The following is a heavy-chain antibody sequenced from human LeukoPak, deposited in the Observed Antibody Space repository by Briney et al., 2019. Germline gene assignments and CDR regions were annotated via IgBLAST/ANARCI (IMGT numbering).Heavy chain of an antibody. Sequence: PGGSLRLSCAASGFTFDDYAMHWVRQAPGKGLEWVSGISWNSHTVAYADSVKGRFTISRDNAKNPLYLQMNSPRPEDTAFYFCAKGLLLRYFDWSLDYWGQGTLVTVSS. CDR1: GFTFDDYA. D-gene: IGHD3-9*01. J-gene: IGHJ4*01. V-gene: IGHV3-9*01. CDR2: ISWNSHTV. CDR3: AKGLLLRYFDWSLDY.